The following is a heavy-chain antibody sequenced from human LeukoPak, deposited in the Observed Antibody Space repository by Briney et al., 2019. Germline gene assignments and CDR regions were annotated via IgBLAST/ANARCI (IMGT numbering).Heavy chain of an antibody. CDR1: GFTFSSYS. CDR2: ISSSSSYI. Sequence: GGSLRLSCAASGFTFSSYSMNWFPGPPGKGLEWASPISSSSSYIYYADSVKGRFTISRDNAKNSLYLQMNSLRAEDAAVYYCARDRSTGTTLRNYYFDYWGQGTLVTVSS. V-gene: IGHV3-21*01. D-gene: IGHD1-7*01. J-gene: IGHJ4*02. CDR3: ARDRSTGTTLRNYYFDY.